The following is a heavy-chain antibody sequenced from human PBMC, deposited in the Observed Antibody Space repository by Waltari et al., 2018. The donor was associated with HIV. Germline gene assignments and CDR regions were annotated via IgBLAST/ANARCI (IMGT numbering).Heavy chain of an antibody. CDR1: GYNFTSYT. J-gene: IGHJ4*01. CDR2: INSGNGNS. D-gene: IGHD3-16*01. CDR3: ARSGIVRGRSYELLAF. Sequence: QVLLVQSGTAVKKPGASVSISCKASGYNFTSYTVHWVRQATGRGLEWRGWINSGNGNSRDSPGFQDRLSMTRDISASTSYFGLSVLTSDDTSVYFCARSGIVRGRSYELLAFWGQGT. V-gene: IGHV1-3*01.